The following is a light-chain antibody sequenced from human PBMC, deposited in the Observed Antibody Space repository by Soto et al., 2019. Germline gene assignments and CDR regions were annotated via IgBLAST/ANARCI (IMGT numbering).Light chain of an antibody. Sequence: EIVLTQSPGTLSLSPGERATLSCRASQSVSRSYLAWYQQKPGQAPRLLSYGASSRATGIPDRFSGSGSGTDFTLTISKLEPEDSSVYYCQQYDGSPPFTCGPGTKVDIK. V-gene: IGKV3-20*01. CDR2: GAS. CDR3: QQYDGSPPFT. J-gene: IGKJ3*01. CDR1: QSVSRSY.